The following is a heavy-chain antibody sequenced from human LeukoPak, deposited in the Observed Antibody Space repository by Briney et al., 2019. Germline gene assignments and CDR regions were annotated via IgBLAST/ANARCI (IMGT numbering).Heavy chain of an antibody. Sequence: GGSLRLSRAAAGFTFSTYVMSWVRQAAGKWLEWVSAISGSGGSTYYADSVKGRFTISRDNSKNTLYLQMNSLGADDTAVYYCAKGRWRYFDHWGQGTLVTVSS. CDR2: ISGSGGST. CDR1: GFTFSTYV. J-gene: IGHJ4*02. V-gene: IGHV3-23*01. D-gene: IGHD1-14*01. CDR3: AKGRWRYFDH.